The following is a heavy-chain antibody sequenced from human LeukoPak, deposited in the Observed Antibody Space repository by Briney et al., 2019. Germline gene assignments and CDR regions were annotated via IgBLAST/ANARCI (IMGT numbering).Heavy chain of an antibody. J-gene: IGHJ6*04. Sequence: SETLSLTCTVSGGSISSGSYYWSWIRQPAGKGLEWIERIYTSGSTNYNPSLKSRVTISVDTSKNQFSLKLSSVTAADTAVYYCARDEDRLHLDVWGKGTTVTVSS. CDR3: ARDEDRLHLDV. V-gene: IGHV4-61*02. D-gene: IGHD5-24*01. CDR1: GGSISSGSYY. CDR2: IYTSGST.